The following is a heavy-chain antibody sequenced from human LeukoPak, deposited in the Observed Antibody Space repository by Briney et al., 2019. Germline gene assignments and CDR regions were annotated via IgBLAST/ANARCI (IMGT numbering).Heavy chain of an antibody. D-gene: IGHD2-2*01. CDR3: ARGIVVVPAAIAEVGY. CDR1: GYTFTGYY. CDR2: INPNSGGT. V-gene: IGHV1-2*02. Sequence: ASVKVSCKASGYTFTGYYMHWVRQAPGQGLEWMGWINPNSGGTNYAQKFQGRVTMTRDTSLTTAYMELSRLRSDDTAVYYCARGIVVVPAAIAEVGYWGQGTLVTVSS. J-gene: IGHJ4*02.